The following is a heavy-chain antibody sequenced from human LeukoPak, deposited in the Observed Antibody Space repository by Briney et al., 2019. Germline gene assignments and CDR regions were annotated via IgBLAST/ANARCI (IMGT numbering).Heavy chain of an antibody. Sequence: GGSLRLSCAASGFSFNSYWMSWVRQAPGTGLEWVANIRQDGSERYYADSLKGRFTISRDNAKNSLYLQMNSLRAEDTAVYYCARDRSFYSSGWYWGDYFDYWGQGTLVTVSS. CDR3: ARDRSFYSSGWYWGDYFDY. CDR2: IRQDGSER. CDR1: GFSFNSYW. J-gene: IGHJ4*02. D-gene: IGHD6-19*01. V-gene: IGHV3-7*01.